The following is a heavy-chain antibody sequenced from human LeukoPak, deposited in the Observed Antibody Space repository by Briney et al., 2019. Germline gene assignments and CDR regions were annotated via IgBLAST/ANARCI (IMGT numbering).Heavy chain of an antibody. CDR1: GYTFTSNY. Sequence: ASVKVSCKASGYTFTSNYFHWVRQAPGQGLEWLGMINPRGGYKRFAEKFEGRITITSDTSTSTVYVELRSLRSDDTAVYYCARDIFGPTVVTPQLAQLDYWGQGTVVTVSS. CDR3: ARDIFGPTVVTPQLAQLDY. CDR2: INPRGGYK. V-gene: IGHV1-46*01. J-gene: IGHJ4*02. D-gene: IGHD4-23*01.